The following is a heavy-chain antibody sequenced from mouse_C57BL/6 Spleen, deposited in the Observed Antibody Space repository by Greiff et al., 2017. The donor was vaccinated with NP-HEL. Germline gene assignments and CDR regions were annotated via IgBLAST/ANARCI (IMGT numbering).Heavy chain of an antibody. Sequence: QVQLQQPGAELVMPGASVKLSCKASGYTFTSYWMHWVKQRPGQGLEWIGEIDPSDSYTNYNQKFKGKSTLTVDKSSSTAYMQLSSLTSEDSAVYYGARGGNPYYFDYWGQGTTLTVSS. CDR1: GYTFTSYW. D-gene: IGHD2-1*01. V-gene: IGHV1-69*01. CDR2: IDPSDSYT. CDR3: ARGGNPYYFDY. J-gene: IGHJ2*01.